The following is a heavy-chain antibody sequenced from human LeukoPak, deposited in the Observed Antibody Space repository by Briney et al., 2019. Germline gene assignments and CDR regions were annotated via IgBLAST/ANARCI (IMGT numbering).Heavy chain of an antibody. CDR1: GYSFTSYW. CDR3: ARRGGGCSSTSCYNYWFDP. CDR2: IYPGDSDT. D-gene: IGHD2-2*02. V-gene: IGHV5-51*01. J-gene: IGHJ5*02. Sequence: PGESLRTSCKGSGYSFTSYWIGWVRQMPGKGLEWMGIIYPGDSDTRYSPSFQGQVTISADKSISTAYLQWSSLKASDTAMYYCARRGGGCSSTSCYNYWFDPWGQGTLVTVSS.